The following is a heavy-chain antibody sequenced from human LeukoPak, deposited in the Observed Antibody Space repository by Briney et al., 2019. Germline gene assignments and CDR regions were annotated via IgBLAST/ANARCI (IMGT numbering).Heavy chain of an antibody. J-gene: IGHJ4*02. CDR3: ARDDTVTSHFDY. CDR2: ISSSSSNI. CDR1: GFSFSTYG. V-gene: IGHV3-48*01. Sequence: AGGSLRLSCAASGFSFSTYGLHWVRQAPGKGLEWVSYISSSSSNIFYADSVKGRFTISRDNAKNSLYLQMNSLRAEDTAVYYCARDDTVTSHFDYWGQGTLVTVSS. D-gene: IGHD4-11*01.